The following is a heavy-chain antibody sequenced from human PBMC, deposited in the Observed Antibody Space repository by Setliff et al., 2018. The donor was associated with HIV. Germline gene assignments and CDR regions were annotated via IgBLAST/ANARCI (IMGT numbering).Heavy chain of an antibody. CDR3: ARLRLAVLMSLDYFDL. CDR1: GGSITNFY. J-gene: IGHJ4*02. D-gene: IGHD3-16*01. V-gene: IGHV4-4*09. CDR2: IYNPGST. Sequence: KTSETLSLTCNVSGGSITNFYWSWIRQPPGKGLEWIGYIYNPGSTNFNPSLQSRVSMSVDVSTNQFSPRLTSVTAADTAVYYCARLRLAVLMSLDYFDLWGQGTLVTVSS.